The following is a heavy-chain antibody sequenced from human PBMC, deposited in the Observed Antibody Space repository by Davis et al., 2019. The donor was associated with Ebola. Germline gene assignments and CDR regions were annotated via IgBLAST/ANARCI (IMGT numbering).Heavy chain of an antibody. V-gene: IGHV3-23*01. CDR2: ISGSGGST. CDR1: GFTFSSYA. D-gene: IGHD1-1*01. Sequence: GESLKISCAASGFTFSSYAMSWVRQAPGKGLEWVSAISGSGGSTYYADSVKGRFTISRDNSKNTLYLQMNSLRAEDTAVYYCAKFPKLEPEVWGQGTLVTVSS. J-gene: IGHJ4*02. CDR3: AKFPKLEPEV.